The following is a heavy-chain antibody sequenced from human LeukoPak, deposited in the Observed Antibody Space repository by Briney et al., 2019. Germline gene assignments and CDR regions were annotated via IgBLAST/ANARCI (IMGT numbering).Heavy chain of an antibody. J-gene: IGHJ4*02. CDR2: IYSGVPT. D-gene: IGHD1-1*01. CDR1: GVSISRFY. Sequence: PSETLSLTCTTPGVSISRFYWSWVRQPPGKGLEWLGNIYSGVPTYFNPSLKNRAIISVGTSKNQFSLNLTSVTAADTAMYYCVQTTGWPGFDYWGQGILVTVSS. V-gene: IGHV4-4*09. CDR3: VQTTGWPGFDY.